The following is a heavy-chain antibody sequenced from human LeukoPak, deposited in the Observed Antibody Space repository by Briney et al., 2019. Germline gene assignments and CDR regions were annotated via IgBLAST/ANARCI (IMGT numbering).Heavy chain of an antibody. CDR2: ISAYNGNT. Sequence: GASVKVSCKASGGTFSSYAISWVRQAPGQGLEWMGWISAYNGNTNYAQKLQGRVTMTTDTSTSTAYMELRSLRSDDTAVYYCASVIAAAGTRWFDPWGQGTLVTVSS. CDR1: GGTFSSYA. J-gene: IGHJ5*02. CDR3: ASVIAAAGTRWFDP. D-gene: IGHD6-13*01. V-gene: IGHV1-18*01.